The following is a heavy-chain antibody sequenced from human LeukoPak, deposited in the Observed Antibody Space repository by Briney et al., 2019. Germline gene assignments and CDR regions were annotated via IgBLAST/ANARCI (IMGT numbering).Heavy chain of an antibody. CDR1: GFTFSSYW. J-gene: IGHJ4*02. CDR3: ARDGSLPDY. CDR2: IDRDGSTT. V-gene: IGHV3-74*01. Sequence: GGSLRLSCAASGFTFSSYWMHWVRQAPGKGLVWVSRIDRDGSTTSYADSVKGRFTISRDNAKNTLYLQMNSLSAEDTAVYYCARDGSLPDYWGQGTLVTVSS.